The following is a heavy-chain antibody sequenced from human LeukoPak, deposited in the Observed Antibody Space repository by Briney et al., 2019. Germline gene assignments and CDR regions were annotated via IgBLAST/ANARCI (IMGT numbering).Heavy chain of an antibody. CDR3: ARYYGSGSYYLDY. V-gene: IGHV4-59*01. Sequence: SETLSLTCTVSGGSISSYYWSWIRQPPGKGPECIGYIYYSGSTNYNPSLKSRVTISVDTSKNQFSLKLSSVTAADTAVYYCARYYGSGSYYLDYWGQGTLVTVSS. D-gene: IGHD3-10*01. J-gene: IGHJ4*02. CDR1: GGSISSYY. CDR2: IYYSGST.